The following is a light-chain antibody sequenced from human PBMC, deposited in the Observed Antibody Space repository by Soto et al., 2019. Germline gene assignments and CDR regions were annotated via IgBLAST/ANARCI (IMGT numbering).Light chain of an antibody. J-gene: IGKJ4*01. Sequence: LSCKVSQRVDSSYLAWYHQRPGQAPRLLIYGASSRATGIPDRFSGSGSGTEFTLTICSVLSVDFAVYHSHLDTVWPLRVAGGTKVDIK. CDR2: GAS. CDR3: HLDTVWPLR. V-gene: IGKV3D-15*01. CDR1: QRVDSSY.